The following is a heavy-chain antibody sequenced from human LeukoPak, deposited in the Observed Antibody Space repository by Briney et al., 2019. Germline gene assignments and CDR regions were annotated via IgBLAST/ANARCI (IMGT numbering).Heavy chain of an antibody. V-gene: IGHV4-39*07. CDR2: IYYSGST. CDR1: GGSISSSSYY. CDR3: ARDGGGGSGSDYRYFDN. J-gene: IGHJ4*02. D-gene: IGHD3-10*01. Sequence: SETLSLTCTVSGGSISSSSYYWGWIRQPPGKGLEWIGSIYYSGSTYYNPSLKSRVTISVDTSENQFSLKLSSVTAADTAVYYCARDGGGGSGSDYRYFDNWGQGILVTVSS.